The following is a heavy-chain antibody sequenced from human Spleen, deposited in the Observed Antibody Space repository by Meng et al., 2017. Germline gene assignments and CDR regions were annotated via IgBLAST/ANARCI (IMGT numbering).Heavy chain of an antibody. J-gene: IGHJ4*02. CDR2: ISISGDIT. CDR1: GFTFSSYE. D-gene: IGHD3-10*01. V-gene: IGHV3-48*03. Sequence: GESLKISCAASGFTFSSYEMNWVRQAPGKGLEWVSYISISGDITYYADSVKGRFTISRDNSKNTVYLQMNSLRAEDTAVYYCAKEEVPNDYWGQGTLVTVSS. CDR3: AKEEVPNDY.